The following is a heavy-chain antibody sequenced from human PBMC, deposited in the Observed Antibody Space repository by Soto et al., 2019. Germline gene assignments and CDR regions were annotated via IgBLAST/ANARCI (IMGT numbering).Heavy chain of an antibody. J-gene: IGHJ4*02. CDR2: IYSGGST. Sequence: EVQLVESGGGLVQPGGSLRLSCAASGFTVSSNYMSWVRQAPGKGLEWVSVIYSGGSTYYADSVKGRFTISRDNSKNTLYLQMNSLRVEDTAVYYCARGAYGDYEDYSDYWGQGTLVTVSS. V-gene: IGHV3-66*01. CDR3: ARGAYGDYEDYSDY. CDR1: GFTVSSNY. D-gene: IGHD4-17*01.